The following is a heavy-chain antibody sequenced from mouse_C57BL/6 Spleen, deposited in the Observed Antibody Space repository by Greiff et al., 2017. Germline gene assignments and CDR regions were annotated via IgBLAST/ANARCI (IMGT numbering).Heavy chain of an antibody. J-gene: IGHJ4*01. CDR1: GYTFTDYY. D-gene: IGHD1-1*01. CDR2: IYPGSGNT. CDR3: ARDYDGSRGGLYYAMDD. V-gene: IGHV1-76*01. Sequence: QVQLKQSGAELVRPGASVKLSCKASGYTFTDYYINWVKQRPGQGLEWIARIYPGSGNTYYNEKFKGKATLTAEKSSSTAYMQLSRLTAEDSAVYFCARDYDGSRGGLYYAMDDWGQGTAVTVSS.